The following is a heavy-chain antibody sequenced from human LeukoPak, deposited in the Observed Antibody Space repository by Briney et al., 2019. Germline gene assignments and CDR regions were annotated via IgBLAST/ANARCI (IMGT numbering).Heavy chain of an antibody. CDR3: ARDREQQWLVDRLLDY. D-gene: IGHD6-19*01. Sequence: GGSLRLSCAASGFTFSSYSMNWVRQAPGKGLEWVSSISSSSSYIYYADSVKGRFTISRDNAKNSLYLQMNSLRAEDTAVYYCARDREQQWLVDRLLDYWGQGTLVTVSS. CDR2: ISSSSSYI. J-gene: IGHJ4*02. CDR1: GFTFSSYS. V-gene: IGHV3-21*01.